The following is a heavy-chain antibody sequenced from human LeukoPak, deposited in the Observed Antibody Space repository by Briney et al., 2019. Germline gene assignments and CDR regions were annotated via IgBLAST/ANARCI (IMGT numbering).Heavy chain of an antibody. CDR3: AAYDFWSGYYPNDH. CDR1: GFTFSSYS. Sequence: GGSLRLSCAASGFTFSSYSMNWVRQAPGKGLEWVSSISSSSSYIYYADSVKGRFTISRDNAKNSLYLQMNSLRAEDTAVYYCAAYDFWSGYYPNDHWGQGTLVTVS. D-gene: IGHD3-3*01. CDR2: ISSSSSYI. V-gene: IGHV3-21*01. J-gene: IGHJ4*02.